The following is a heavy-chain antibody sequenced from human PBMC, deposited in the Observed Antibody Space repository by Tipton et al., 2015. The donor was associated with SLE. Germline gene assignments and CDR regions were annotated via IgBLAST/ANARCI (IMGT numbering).Heavy chain of an antibody. Sequence: TLSLTCTVSGGSISSHYWSWIRQPPGKGLEWIGYIYYSGSTNYNPSLKSRVTISVDTSKNQFSLKLSSVTAADTAVYYCARPLAGGIDYWGQGTLVTVSS. CDR1: GGSISSHY. J-gene: IGHJ4*02. CDR2: IYYSGST. CDR3: ARPLAGGIDY. V-gene: IGHV4-59*11. D-gene: IGHD6-19*01.